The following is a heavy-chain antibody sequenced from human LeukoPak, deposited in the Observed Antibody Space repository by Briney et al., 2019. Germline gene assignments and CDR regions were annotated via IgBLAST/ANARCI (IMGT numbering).Heavy chain of an antibody. Sequence: GRSLRLSCVASGFTFSSYGMHWVRQAPGKGLEWVAVIWYDGTNKYYTDFVKGRFTISRDSSKNTLYLQMNSLRAEDTAVYYCARAAYDNSGYLTLWGQGTLVTVSS. J-gene: IGHJ4*02. CDR3: ARAAYDNSGYLTL. CDR2: IWYDGTNK. CDR1: GFTFSSYG. V-gene: IGHV3-33*01. D-gene: IGHD3-22*01.